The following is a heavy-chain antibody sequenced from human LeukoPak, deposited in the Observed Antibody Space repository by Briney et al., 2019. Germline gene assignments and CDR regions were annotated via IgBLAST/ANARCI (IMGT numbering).Heavy chain of an antibody. Sequence: GASVKVSCKASGYSFTGYYMHWVRQAPGQGLEWMGRIIPILGIANYAQKFQGRVTITADKSTSTAYMELSSLRSEDTAVYYCARAATSGSHHFDYWGQGTLVTVSS. J-gene: IGHJ4*02. D-gene: IGHD2-15*01. CDR2: IIPILGIA. CDR1: GYSFTGYY. CDR3: ARAATSGSHHFDY. V-gene: IGHV1-69*02.